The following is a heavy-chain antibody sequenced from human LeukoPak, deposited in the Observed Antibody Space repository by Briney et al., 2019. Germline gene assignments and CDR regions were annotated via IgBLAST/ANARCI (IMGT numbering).Heavy chain of an antibody. CDR2: IYYSGST. Sequence: SETLSLTYTVSGGSISGGGYYWGWIRQHPGKGLEWIGYIYYSGSTYYNPSLKSRVTISVDTSKNQFSLKLSSVTAADTAVYYCARAKGGKSGGDAFDIWGQGTMVTVSS. CDR1: GGSISGGGYY. J-gene: IGHJ3*02. D-gene: IGHD4-23*01. CDR3: ARAKGGKSGGDAFDI. V-gene: IGHV4-31*03.